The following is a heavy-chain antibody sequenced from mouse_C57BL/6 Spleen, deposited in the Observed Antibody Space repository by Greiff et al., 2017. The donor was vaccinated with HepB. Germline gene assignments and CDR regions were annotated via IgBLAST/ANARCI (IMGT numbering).Heavy chain of an antibody. J-gene: IGHJ4*01. V-gene: IGHV3-6*01. Sequence: VQLQQSGPGLVKPSPSLSLTCSVTGYSITSCYYWNWIRQFPGNKLEWMGYISYDGSTNYNPSLKNRISITRDTSKNQFFLKLNSVTTEDTATYYCERGGENAMDYWGQGTSVTVSS. CDR1: GYSITSCYY. CDR2: ISYDGST. CDR3: ERGGENAMDY. D-gene: IGHD2-13*01.